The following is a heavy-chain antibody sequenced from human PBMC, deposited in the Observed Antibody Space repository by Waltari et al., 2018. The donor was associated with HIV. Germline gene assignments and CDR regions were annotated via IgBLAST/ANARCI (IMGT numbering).Heavy chain of an antibody. D-gene: IGHD3-10*01. Sequence: EVQLLESGGGLVQPGGSLRLACAASGFTFSNYAMTWVRPAPGKGVGWVSTIWCTGCSTYYADAVKGRFTISRDNSKNTLSMQMSSLGAEDAAVYYCAKYPLGGDDYGFDIWGQGTMVTVSS. V-gene: IGHV3-23*01. CDR1: GFTFSNYA. CDR2: IWCTGCST. J-gene: IGHJ3*02. CDR3: AKYPLGGDDYGFDI.